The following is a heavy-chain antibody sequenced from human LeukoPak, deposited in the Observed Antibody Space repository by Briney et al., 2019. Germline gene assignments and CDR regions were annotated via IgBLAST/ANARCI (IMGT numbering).Heavy chain of an antibody. J-gene: IGHJ4*02. Sequence: PGGSLRLSCAASGFTFSSYVMHWVRQAPGKRLGWVAAMSYDGSNKYYADSVKGRFTISRDNSKNTLYLQMNSLRAEDTAVYYCAKVHLEGASSLDQWGQGTLVTVSS. V-gene: IGHV3-30*18. CDR3: AKVHLEGASSLDQ. CDR2: MSYDGSNK. D-gene: IGHD1-26*01. CDR1: GFTFSSYV.